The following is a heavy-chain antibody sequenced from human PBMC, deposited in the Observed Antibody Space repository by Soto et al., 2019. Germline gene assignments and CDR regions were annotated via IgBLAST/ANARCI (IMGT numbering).Heavy chain of an antibody. D-gene: IGHD5-12*01. CDR2: IYYSGST. CDR3: ARAWLQLYYYGMDV. Sequence: QVQLQESGPGLVKPSQTLSLTCTVSGGSISSGDYYWSWIRQPPGKGLEWIGYIYYSGSTYYNPSLKSRVTISVDPSKNKFSLKLSSVTAADTAVYYCARAWLQLYYYGMDVWYQGTTVTVSS. V-gene: IGHV4-30-4*01. CDR1: GGSISSGDYY. J-gene: IGHJ6*02.